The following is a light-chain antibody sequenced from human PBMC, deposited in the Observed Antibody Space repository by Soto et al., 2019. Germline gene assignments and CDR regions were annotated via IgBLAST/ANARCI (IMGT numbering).Light chain of an antibody. CDR2: DAS. CDR3: QQSYSTPSG. V-gene: IGKV1-5*01. Sequence: DIQMTQSPSTLSASVGDRVTITCRASQSISSWLAWYQQKPGKAPKLLIYDASSLESGVPSRFSGSGSGTEFTLTISSLHPEDFATYYCQQSYSTPSGFGQGTKVDIK. J-gene: IGKJ1*01. CDR1: QSISSW.